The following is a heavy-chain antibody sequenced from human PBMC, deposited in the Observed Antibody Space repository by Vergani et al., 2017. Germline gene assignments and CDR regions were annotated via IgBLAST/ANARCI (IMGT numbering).Heavy chain of an antibody. CDR3: AKDTTGSYYGTWCDH. CDR1: GFTFSSYA. V-gene: IGHV3-23*01. Sequence: EVQLLESGGGLVQPGGSLRLSCAASGFTFSSYAMSWVRQAPGKGLEWVSAISGSGGSTYYADSVKGRFTISRDNSKNTLDLQMNSLRAEDTAVYYCAKDTTGSYYGTWCDHWGQGTLVTVSS. CDR2: ISGSGGST. J-gene: IGHJ5*02. D-gene: IGHD1-26*01.